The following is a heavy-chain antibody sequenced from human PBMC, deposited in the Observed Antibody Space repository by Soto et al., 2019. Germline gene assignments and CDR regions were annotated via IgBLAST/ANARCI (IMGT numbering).Heavy chain of an antibody. CDR1: GGSFSGYF. Sequence: QLHQQQWGAGLLKPSETLSLTCAVYGGSFSGYFWNWIRQSPGKGLEWIGKVNHNGRNNYNPSLKNRVTISWDMSKNQISLKLTSVTAADTAVYYCARGGSSDWQVAFDFWGEGTMVAVSS. J-gene: IGHJ3*01. V-gene: IGHV4-34*01. CDR3: ARGGSSDWQVAFDF. D-gene: IGHD6-19*01. CDR2: VNHNGRN.